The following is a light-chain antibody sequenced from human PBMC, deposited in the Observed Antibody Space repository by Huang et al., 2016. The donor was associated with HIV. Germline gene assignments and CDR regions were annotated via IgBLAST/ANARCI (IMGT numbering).Light chain of an antibody. CDR2: AAA. V-gene: IGKV3-15*01. J-gene: IGKJ2*01. Sequence: EIVMTQSPATLSVSPGERATLSCRASPSVSRKLAWFQHKRGQSPRLLIYAAATRATGIPARFSGSGSGTDFTLTISSLQSEDFAVYYCQQYNSWPYTFGQGTKLEIK. CDR1: PSVSRK. CDR3: QQYNSWPYT.